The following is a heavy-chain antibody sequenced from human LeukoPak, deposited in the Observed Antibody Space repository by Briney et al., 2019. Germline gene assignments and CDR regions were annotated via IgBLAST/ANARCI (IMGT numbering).Heavy chain of an antibody. CDR1: GTSISSTPYY. J-gene: IGHJ5*02. Sequence: SETLSLTCTVSGTSISSTPYYWGWIRQPPGKGLEWIATIYYIVSSESTSYNPSLKSRVTMSVDTPKNQLSLKLISVTAADTAVYYCARHTRVGFGDRWGQGTLVTVSS. V-gene: IGHV4-39*01. CDR3: ARHTRVGFGDR. CDR2: IYYIVSSEST. D-gene: IGHD3-10*01.